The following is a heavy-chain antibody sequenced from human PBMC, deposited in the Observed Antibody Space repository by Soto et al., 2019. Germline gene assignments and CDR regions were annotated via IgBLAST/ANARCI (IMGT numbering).Heavy chain of an antibody. Sequence: EVQLVESGGGLVQPGESLRLSCVASGFAFSNYWINWVRQAPGKGLEWVSNIKQDGSEKNYVDSVKGRFTISRDNARNSLYLQMNGLIAEDTAAYDCATETSTWGCWGQGTLVNVSS. J-gene: IGHJ4*02. CDR3: ATETSTWGC. CDR1: GFAFSNYW. CDR2: IKQDGSEK. V-gene: IGHV3-7*05. D-gene: IGHD7-27*01.